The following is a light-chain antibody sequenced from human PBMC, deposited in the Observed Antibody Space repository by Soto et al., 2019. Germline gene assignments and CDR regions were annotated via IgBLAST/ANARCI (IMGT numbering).Light chain of an antibody. CDR2: GAS. J-gene: IGKJ2*01. Sequence: EIVLTQSPGTLSLSPGERATLSCRASQSVSSTYIAWYQQNPGQAPRLLIYGASSRATGIPDRFSSSGSGTDLNLTISRLDPEEFVVYFWQQNGRSPPFTLGQGTKVEIK. V-gene: IGKV3-20*01. CDR3: QQNGRSPPFT. CDR1: QSVSSTY.